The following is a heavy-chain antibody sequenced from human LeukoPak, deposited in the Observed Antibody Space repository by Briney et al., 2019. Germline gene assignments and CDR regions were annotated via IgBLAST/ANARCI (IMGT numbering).Heavy chain of an antibody. J-gene: IGHJ4*02. D-gene: IGHD2-2*01. CDR3: ARELGGGSSSWFDY. Sequence: GGSLRLSCAASGFTFSGSAMHWVRQASGKGLEWVGRIRSKANSYATAYAASVKGRFTISRDDSKNTAYLQMNSLKTEDTAVYYCARELGGGSSSWFDYWGQGTLVTVSS. V-gene: IGHV3-73*01. CDR1: GFTFSGSA. CDR2: IRSKANSYAT.